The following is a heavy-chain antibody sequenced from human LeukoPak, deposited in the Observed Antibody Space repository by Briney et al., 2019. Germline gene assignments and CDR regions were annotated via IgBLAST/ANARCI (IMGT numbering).Heavy chain of an antibody. Sequence: GGSLRLPCAASGFTFSSYSMNWVRQAPGKGLEWVSSISSSSSYIYYADSAKGRFTISRDNAKNSLYLQMNSLRAEDTAVYYCARDKEDCYDSSGYVFDYWGQGTLVTVSS. D-gene: IGHD3-22*01. CDR3: ARDKEDCYDSSGYVFDY. CDR2: ISSSSSYI. CDR1: GFTFSSYS. J-gene: IGHJ4*02. V-gene: IGHV3-21*01.